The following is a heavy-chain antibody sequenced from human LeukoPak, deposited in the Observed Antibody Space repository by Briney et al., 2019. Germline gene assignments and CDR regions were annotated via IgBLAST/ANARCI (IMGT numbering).Heavy chain of an antibody. J-gene: IGHJ4*02. Sequence: SETLSLTCAVYGGSFSGCYWSWIRQPPGKGLEWIGEINHSGSTNYNPSLKSRVTISVDTSKNQFSLKLSSVTAADTAVYYCARGSRRKVVPAAMLDYWGQGTLVTVSS. CDR2: INHSGST. V-gene: IGHV4-34*01. CDR3: ARGSRRKVVPAAMLDY. D-gene: IGHD2-2*01. CDR1: GGSFSGCY.